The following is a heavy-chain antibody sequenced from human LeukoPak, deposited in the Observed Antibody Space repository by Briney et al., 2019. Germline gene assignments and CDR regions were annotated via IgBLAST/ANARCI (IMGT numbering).Heavy chain of an antibody. CDR2: ISGNGFNT. V-gene: IGHV3-64*01. CDR1: GFSFSSYA. Sequence: GGALRLSCAASGFSFSSYAMYWVRQAPGKGLESVSAISGNGFNTNSANSVKGRFTISRDNSNGTLYLQMGSLSVDDTAVYYCARGISCSSSWPFDSWGQGTVVTV. D-gene: IGHD2-2*01. CDR3: ARGISCSSSWPFDS. J-gene: IGHJ4*02.